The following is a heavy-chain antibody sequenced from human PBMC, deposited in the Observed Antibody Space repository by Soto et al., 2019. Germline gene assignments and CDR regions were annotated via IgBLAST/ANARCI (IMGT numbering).Heavy chain of an antibody. Sequence: PGGSLSLSCAASGVPVSTNYMSWVRQAPGKGLEWVSVIYSGGSTYYADSVKGRFTISRHNSKNTLYLQMNSLRAEDTAVYYCARGTPHYDSSGYYFLFGHYFDYWGQGTLVTVSS. CDR1: GVPVSTNY. D-gene: IGHD3-22*01. CDR2: IYSGGST. CDR3: ARGTPHYDSSGYYFLFGHYFDY. V-gene: IGHV3-53*04. J-gene: IGHJ4*02.